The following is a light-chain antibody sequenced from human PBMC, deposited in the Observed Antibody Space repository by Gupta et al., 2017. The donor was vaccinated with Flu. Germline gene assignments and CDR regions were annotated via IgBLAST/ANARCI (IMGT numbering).Light chain of an antibody. Sequence: EIVLTQSPDTLSLSPGERATLSCRASQSISRYLAWYQQRPGQAPRLLIYDASNRATDIPARFSGSGSGTDFTLTISSLVPEDFAVYYCHQCRSWRQTFGQGTKVEIK. CDR3: HQCRSWRQT. CDR2: DAS. CDR1: QSISRY. J-gene: IGKJ1*01. V-gene: IGKV3-11*01.